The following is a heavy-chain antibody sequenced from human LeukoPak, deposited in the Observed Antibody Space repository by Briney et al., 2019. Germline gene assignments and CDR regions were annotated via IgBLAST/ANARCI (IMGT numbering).Heavy chain of an antibody. J-gene: IGHJ6*02. CDR1: GGPISSYY. V-gene: IGHV4-59*01. CDR3: ARGITIRYYYYGMDV. D-gene: IGHD3-3*01. Sequence: KTSETLSLTCTVSGGPISSYYWSWIRQPPGKGLEWIGYIYYSGSTNYNPSLKSRVTISVDTSKNQFSLKLSSVTAADTAVYYCARGITIRYYYYGMDVWGQGTTVTVSS. CDR2: IYYSGST.